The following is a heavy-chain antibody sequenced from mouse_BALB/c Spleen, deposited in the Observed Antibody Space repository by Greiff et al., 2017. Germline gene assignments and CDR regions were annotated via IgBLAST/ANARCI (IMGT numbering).Heavy chain of an antibody. CDR3: AREGTTAFYAMDY. J-gene: IGHJ4*01. Sequence: QVQLQQPGAELVKPGASVRLSCKASGYTFTSYWMHWVKQRPGQGLEWIGEINPSNGRTNYNEKFKSKATLTVDKSSSTAYMQLSSLTSEDSAVYYCAREGTTAFYAMDYWGQGTSVTVSS. D-gene: IGHD1-2*01. V-gene: IGHV1S81*02. CDR2: INPSNGRT. CDR1: GYTFTSYW.